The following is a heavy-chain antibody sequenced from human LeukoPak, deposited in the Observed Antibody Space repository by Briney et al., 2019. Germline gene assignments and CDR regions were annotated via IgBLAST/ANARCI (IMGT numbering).Heavy chain of an antibody. V-gene: IGHV4-59*01. CDR2: IYYSGST. CDR1: GASITGYY. J-gene: IGHJ3*02. Sequence: SETLSLSCTVSGASITGYYWSWIRQPPGKGLEWIGYIYYSGSTNYNPSLRSRVTKSVDTSKNQLSLKLSSVTAADTAVYYCARNSESSYGQGAFDIWGQGTMVTVSS. D-gene: IGHD3-16*01. CDR3: ARNSESSYGQGAFDI.